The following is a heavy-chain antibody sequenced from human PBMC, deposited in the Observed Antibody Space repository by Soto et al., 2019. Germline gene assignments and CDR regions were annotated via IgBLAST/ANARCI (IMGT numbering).Heavy chain of an antibody. V-gene: IGHV3-53*01. CDR3: ARNLLITMIVDYGMDV. CDR2: IYSGGST. J-gene: IGHJ6*02. CDR1: GFTVSSNY. Sequence: EVQLVESGGGLIQPGGSLRLSCAASGFTVSSNYMSWVRQAPGKGLEWVSVIYSGGSTYYADSVKGRFTISRDNSKNTLYLQMSSLRAEDTAVYYCARNLLITMIVDYGMDVWGQGTTVTVSS. D-gene: IGHD3-22*01.